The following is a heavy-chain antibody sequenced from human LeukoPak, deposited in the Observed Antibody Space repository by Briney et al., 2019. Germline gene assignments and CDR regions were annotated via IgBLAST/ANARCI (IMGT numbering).Heavy chain of an antibody. CDR2: IYYSGST. D-gene: IGHD3-10*01. V-gene: IGHV4-39*07. CDR3: ARVGTMVRGDLNWFDP. CDR1: GGSISSSSYY. J-gene: IGHJ5*02. Sequence: PSETLSLTCTVSGGSISSSSYYWGWIRQPPGKGLEWIGSIYYSGSTYYNPSLKSRVTISVDTSKNQFSLKLSSVTAADTAVYYCARVGTMVRGDLNWFDPWGQGTLVTVSS.